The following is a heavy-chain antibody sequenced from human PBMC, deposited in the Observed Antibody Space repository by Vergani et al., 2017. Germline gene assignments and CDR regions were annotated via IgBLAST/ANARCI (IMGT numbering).Heavy chain of an antibody. V-gene: IGHV3-9*01. CDR3: AKDIRGIAAAGICS. J-gene: IGHJ4*02. Sequence: EVQLLESGGGLVQPGGSLRLSCAASGFTFSSYAMSWVRQAPGKGLEWVSGISWNSGSIGYADSVKGRFTISRDNAKNSLYLQMNSLRAEDTALYYCAKDIRGIAAAGICSWGQGTLVTVSS. CDR1: GFTFSSYA. CDR2: ISWNSGSI. D-gene: IGHD6-13*01.